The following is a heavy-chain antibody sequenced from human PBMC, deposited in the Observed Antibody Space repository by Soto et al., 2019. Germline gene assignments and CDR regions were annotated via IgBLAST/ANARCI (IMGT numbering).Heavy chain of an antibody. CDR2: ISAYNGNT. V-gene: IGHV1-18*01. CDR1: GYTFTNHG. Sequence: ASVKVSCKASGYTFTNHGISWVRQAPGQGLEWMGWISAYNGNTNYAQKLQGRVTMTTDTSTSTAYMELRSLRSDDTAVYYCARDPSSYDFWSGYYLYFDYWGQGTLVTVSS. D-gene: IGHD3-3*01. CDR3: ARDPSSYDFWSGYYLYFDY. J-gene: IGHJ4*02.